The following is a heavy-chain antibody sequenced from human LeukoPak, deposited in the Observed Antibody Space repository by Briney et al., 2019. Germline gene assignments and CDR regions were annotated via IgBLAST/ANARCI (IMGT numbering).Heavy chain of an antibody. V-gene: IGHV3-30*04. CDR1: GFTFSSYA. J-gene: IGHJ6*02. CDR3: ARDKIVGDYYGMDV. D-gene: IGHD2-15*01. Sequence: GGSLRLSCAASGFTFSSYAMHWVRQAPGKGLEWVAVISYDGSNKYYADSVKGRFTISRDNSKNTLYLQMNSLRAEDTAVYYCARDKIVGDYYGMDVWGQGTTVTVSS. CDR2: ISYDGSNK.